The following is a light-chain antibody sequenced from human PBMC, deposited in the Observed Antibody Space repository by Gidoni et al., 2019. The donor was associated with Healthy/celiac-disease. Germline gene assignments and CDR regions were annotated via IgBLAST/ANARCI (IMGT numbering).Light chain of an antibody. CDR2: AAS. CDR1: QSISSY. CDR3: QQSYSTPPCT. J-gene: IGKJ1*01. Sequence: DIQMTQSPSSLSASVGARVAITCRASQSISSYLNWYQQKPGKAPKLLIYAASSLQSGVPSRFSGSGSWTDFTLTISSLQPEDFATYYCQQSYSTPPCTFGQGTKVEIK. V-gene: IGKV1-39*01.